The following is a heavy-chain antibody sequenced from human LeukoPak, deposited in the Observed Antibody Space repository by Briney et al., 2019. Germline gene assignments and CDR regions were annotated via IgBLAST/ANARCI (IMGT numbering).Heavy chain of an antibody. V-gene: IGHV3-30-3*01. Sequence: GRSLRLSCAASGFTFSSYAMHWVRQAPGKGLEWVAVISYGGSNKYYADSVKGRFTISRDNSKNTLYLQMNSLRAEDTAVYYRARDLDDILTGYYYYYYGMDVWGQGTTVTVSS. J-gene: IGHJ6*02. CDR3: ARDLDDILTGYYYYYYGMDV. CDR1: GFTFSSYA. D-gene: IGHD3-9*01. CDR2: ISYGGSNK.